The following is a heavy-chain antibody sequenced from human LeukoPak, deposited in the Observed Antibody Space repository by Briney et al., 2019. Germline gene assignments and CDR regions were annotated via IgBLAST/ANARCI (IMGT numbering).Heavy chain of an antibody. CDR2: VKQDGSDI. CDR1: GFTFNGFW. D-gene: IGHD4-17*01. V-gene: IGHV3-7*01. CDR3: TRDALYGDPSYYYMDV. Sequence: GGSLRLSCAASGFTFNGFWMRWVRQAPGKGLEWVANVKQDGSDIYYLGSVRGRFTISRDNAMNSLYLQMNSLRAEDTAVYYCTRDALYGDPSYYYMDVWGKGTTVIVSS. J-gene: IGHJ6*03.